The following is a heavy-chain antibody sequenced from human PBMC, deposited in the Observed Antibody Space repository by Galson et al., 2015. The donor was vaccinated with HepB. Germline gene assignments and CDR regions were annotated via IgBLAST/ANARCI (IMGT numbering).Heavy chain of an antibody. J-gene: IGHJ6*02. D-gene: IGHD3-22*01. CDR2: IYSGGST. CDR3: ARDPHYDSSAYSSLVRYGMDV. Sequence: SLRLSCAASGFTVSNNYMSWVRQPPGKGLEWVSVIYSGGSTYYADSVKGRFTISRDISKSTLYLQMNSLRAEDTAVYYCARDPHYDSSAYSSLVRYGMDVWGQGTTVTVSS. CDR1: GFTVSNNY. V-gene: IGHV3-66*01.